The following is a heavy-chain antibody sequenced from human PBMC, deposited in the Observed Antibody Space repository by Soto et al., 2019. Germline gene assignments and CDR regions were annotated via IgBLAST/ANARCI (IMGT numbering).Heavy chain of an antibody. CDR2: ISWNSGSI. D-gene: IGHD3-3*01. CDR1: GFTFDDYA. Sequence: EVQLVESGGGLVQPGRSLRLSCAASGFTFDDYAMHWVRQAPGKGLEWVSGISWNSGSIGYADSVKGRFTISRDNAKXXLXXQMNSLRAEDTALYYCAKDLLLFGVVSSPFYGMDVWGQGTTVTVSS. J-gene: IGHJ6*02. V-gene: IGHV3-9*01. CDR3: AKDLLLFGVVSSPFYGMDV.